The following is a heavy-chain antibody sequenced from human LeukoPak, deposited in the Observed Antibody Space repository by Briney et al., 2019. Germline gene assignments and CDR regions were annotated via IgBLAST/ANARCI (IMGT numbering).Heavy chain of an antibody. D-gene: IGHD2-2*01. V-gene: IGHV4-31*03. J-gene: IGHJ5*02. CDR1: GGSISSGGYY. CDR2: IYYSGST. Sequence: SQTLSLTCTVSGGSISSGGYYWSWIRQHPGKGLEWIGYIYYSGSTYYNPSLKSRVTISVDTSKNQFSLKLSSVTAVDTAVYYCARVGYCSSTSCYWGRGQNRFDPWGQGTLVTVSS. CDR3: ARVGYCSSTSCYWGRGQNRFDP.